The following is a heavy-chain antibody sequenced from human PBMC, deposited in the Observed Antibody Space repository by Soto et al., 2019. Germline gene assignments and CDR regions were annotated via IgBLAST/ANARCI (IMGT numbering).Heavy chain of an antibody. CDR3: ARDNGIAGSFDP. Sequence: PGGSLRLSCAASGFTFRSYSMNWVRQAPGKGLEWVSYTSISSRTIYYADSVKGRFTISRDDAKNSLYLQMNSLRDEDTSVYYCARDNGIAGSFDPWGQGTLVTSPQ. J-gene: IGHJ5*02. D-gene: IGHD6-13*01. CDR2: TSISSRTI. V-gene: IGHV3-48*02. CDR1: GFTFRSYS.